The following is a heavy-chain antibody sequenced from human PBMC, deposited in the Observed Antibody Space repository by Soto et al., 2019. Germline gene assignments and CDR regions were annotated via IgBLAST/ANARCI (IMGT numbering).Heavy chain of an antibody. CDR1: GITFSAYA. CDR2: ISYDASAS. J-gene: IGHJ4*02. CDR3: VRDYTDGSGRFDY. Sequence: QVQLVESGGGVVQPGTSLRLSCAASGITFSAYAMHWVRQAPGKGLEWVARISYDASASSNADSVKGRFTISRDNSRSTLYLQMNSTRTEDTAIYYCVRDYTDGSGRFDYWGQGALVTVSS. D-gene: IGHD3-22*01. V-gene: IGHV3-30-3*01.